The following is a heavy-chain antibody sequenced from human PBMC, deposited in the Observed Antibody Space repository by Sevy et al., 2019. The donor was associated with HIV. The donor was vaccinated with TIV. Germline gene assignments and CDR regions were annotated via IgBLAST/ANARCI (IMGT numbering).Heavy chain of an antibody. J-gene: IGHJ6*02. CDR3: ARDDIVVVPAAIHYYYYGMDV. Sequence: GGSLRLSCAASGFTFSDYYMSWIRQAPGKGLEWVSYISSSGSTIYYADSVKGRFTISRDNAKNSLYLQMNSLRAEDTAVYYGARDDIVVVPAAIHYYYYGMDVWGQGTTVTVSS. D-gene: IGHD2-2*02. CDR1: GFTFSDYY. V-gene: IGHV3-11*01. CDR2: ISSSGSTI.